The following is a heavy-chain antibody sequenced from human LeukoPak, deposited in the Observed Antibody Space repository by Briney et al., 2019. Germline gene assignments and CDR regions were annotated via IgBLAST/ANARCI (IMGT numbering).Heavy chain of an antibody. CDR3: AKDRNSWPTNFDS. V-gene: IGHV3-23*01. CDR1: GFTFSTYA. Sequence: GGSLRLSCAASGFTFSTYAVNWVRQAPGKGLEWVSAISSSGGTTYYADSVKGRFSISRGNSKSTLYLQMNSLRAEDTAVYYCAKDRNSWPTNFDSWGQGTLVTVSA. J-gene: IGHJ4*02. D-gene: IGHD2-15*01. CDR2: ISSSGGTT.